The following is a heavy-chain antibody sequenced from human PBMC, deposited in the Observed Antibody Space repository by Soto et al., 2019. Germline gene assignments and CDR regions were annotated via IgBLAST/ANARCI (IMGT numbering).Heavy chain of an antibody. J-gene: IGHJ6*02. CDR1: GFTFIRYA. CDR3: ASSPAWYYYYYGMDV. Sequence: PGGSLRLSCAASGFTFIRYAMSWVRQAPGKGLEWVSAISGSGGSTYYADSVKGRFTISRDNSKNTLYLQMNSLRAEDTAVYYCASSPAWYYYYYGMDVWGQGTTVTVSS. V-gene: IGHV3-23*01. CDR2: ISGSGGST.